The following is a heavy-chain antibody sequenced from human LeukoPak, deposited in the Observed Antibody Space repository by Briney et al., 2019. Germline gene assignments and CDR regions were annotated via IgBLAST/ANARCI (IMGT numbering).Heavy chain of an antibody. Sequence: SETLSLTCAVYGGSFSGYYWSWIRQPPGKGLEWIGEINHSGSTNYNPSLKSRVTISVDTSKNQFSLKLSSVTVADTAVYYCAGILTTVNYWGQGTLVTVSS. CDR1: GGSFSGYY. D-gene: IGHD4-17*01. CDR2: INHSGST. J-gene: IGHJ4*02. CDR3: AGILTTVNY. V-gene: IGHV4-34*01.